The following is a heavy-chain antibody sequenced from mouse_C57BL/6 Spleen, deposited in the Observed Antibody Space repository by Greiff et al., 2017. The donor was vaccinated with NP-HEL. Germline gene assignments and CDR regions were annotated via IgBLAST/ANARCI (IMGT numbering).Heavy chain of an antibody. V-gene: IGHV1-81*01. CDR2: IYPRSGNT. CDR1: GYTFTSYG. CDR3: APKGDLLEAY. J-gene: IGHJ3*01. Sequence: VKLQESGAELARPGASVKLSCKASGYTFTSYGISWVKQRTGQGLEWIGEIYPRSGNTYYNEKFKGKATLTADKSSSTAYMELRSLTSEDSAVYFCAPKGDLLEAYWGQGTLVTVSA. D-gene: IGHD2-10*01.